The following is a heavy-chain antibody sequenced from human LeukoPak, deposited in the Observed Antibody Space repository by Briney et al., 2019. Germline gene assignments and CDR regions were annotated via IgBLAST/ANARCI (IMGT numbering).Heavy chain of an antibody. D-gene: IGHD1-26*01. CDR1: GYTFTSYG. Sequence: ASVKVSCKASGYTFTSYGISWVRQAPGQGLEWMGWINPNSGGTNYAQKFQGRVTMTRDTSISTAYMELSRLRSDDTAVYYCARGVSGSYGMDVWGKGTTVTVSS. V-gene: IGHV1-2*02. CDR3: ARGVSGSYGMDV. CDR2: INPNSGGT. J-gene: IGHJ6*04.